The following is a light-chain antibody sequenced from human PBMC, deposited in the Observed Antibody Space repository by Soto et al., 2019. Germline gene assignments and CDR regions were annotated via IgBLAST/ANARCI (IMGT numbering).Light chain of an antibody. CDR1: QSVLYNANNKNY. CDR2: WAS. J-gene: IGKJ3*01. V-gene: IGKV4-1*01. Sequence: DIVMTQSPDSLAVSLGERATLNCKSSQSVLYNANNKNYLAWYQKKPGQPPKLLIYWASTRESGVPDRFSGSGSGTDFTLTISSLQAEDVAEYYCQQDYSTPASFGPGTKVDI. CDR3: QQDYSTPAS.